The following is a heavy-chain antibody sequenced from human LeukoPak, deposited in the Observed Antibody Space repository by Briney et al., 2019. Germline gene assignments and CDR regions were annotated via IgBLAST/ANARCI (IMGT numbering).Heavy chain of an antibody. CDR3: ARVPLDNSGYYFDY. CDR2: ISSSSSYI. Sequence: PGGSLRLSCAASGFTFSSFSMNWVRQAPGKGLEWVSSISSSSSYIYYADSVKGRFTISRDNAKNSLYLQMNSLRAEDTAVYYCARVPLDNSGYYFDYWGQGTLVTVSS. CDR1: GFTFSSFS. J-gene: IGHJ4*02. V-gene: IGHV3-21*01. D-gene: IGHD1-1*01.